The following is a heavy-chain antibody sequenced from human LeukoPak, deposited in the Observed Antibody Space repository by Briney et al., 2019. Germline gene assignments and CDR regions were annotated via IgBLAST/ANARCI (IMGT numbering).Heavy chain of an antibody. Sequence: SVKVSCKASGGTFSSYAISWVRQAPGQGLEWMGRIIPILGIANYAQKFQGRVTITADKSTSTAYMELRSLRSEDTAVYYCARGTYYYDSSGYYGLDAFDIWGQGTMVTVSS. V-gene: IGHV1-69*04. J-gene: IGHJ3*02. CDR1: GGTFSSYA. CDR2: IIPILGIA. D-gene: IGHD3-22*01. CDR3: ARGTYYYDSSGYYGLDAFDI.